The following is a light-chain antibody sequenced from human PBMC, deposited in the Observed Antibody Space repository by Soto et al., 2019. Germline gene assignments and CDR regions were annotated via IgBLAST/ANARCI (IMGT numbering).Light chain of an antibody. J-gene: IGKJ1*01. Sequence: AIRMTQSPSSLSASTRVRVTITCRASQGISRYLAWYQQQPGKAPKLLIHAASTVQSGDPKRFSGSGAGTDFTLTISCLQSEDFATYGCQQYYSYPQTFGQGIKVVIK. CDR1: QGISRY. CDR3: QQYYSYPQT. CDR2: AAS. V-gene: IGKV1-8*01.